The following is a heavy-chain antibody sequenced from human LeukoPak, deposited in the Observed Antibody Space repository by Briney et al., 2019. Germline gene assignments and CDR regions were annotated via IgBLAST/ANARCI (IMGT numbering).Heavy chain of an antibody. CDR3: ARGVYGAYFDY. CDR2: VYYSGIT. V-gene: IGHV4-39*07. D-gene: IGHD4-17*01. J-gene: IGHJ4*02. Sequence: PSETLSLTCTVSGGSISSSSYYWGWVRQPPGKGLEWIGSVYYSGITYYNPSLKSRVTISVDTSKNQFSLKLSSVTAADTAVYYCARGVYGAYFDYWGQGTLVTVSS. CDR1: GGSISSSSYY.